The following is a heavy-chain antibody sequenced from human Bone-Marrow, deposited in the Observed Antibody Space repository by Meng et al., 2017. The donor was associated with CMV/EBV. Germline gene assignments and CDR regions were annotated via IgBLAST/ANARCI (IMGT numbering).Heavy chain of an antibody. J-gene: IGHJ4*02. CDR3: ARDGRRGSSSSVDY. Sequence: GESLKISCAASGFTFSSYWLSWVRQAPGKGLEWVANIKSDGSEKYFVESVKGRFTVSRDNAKNSLYLQMNSLRAEDTAVYYCARDGRRGSSSSVDYWGQGTRVTGSS. CDR2: IKSDGSEK. D-gene: IGHD6-6*01. CDR1: GFTFSSYW. V-gene: IGHV3-7*01.